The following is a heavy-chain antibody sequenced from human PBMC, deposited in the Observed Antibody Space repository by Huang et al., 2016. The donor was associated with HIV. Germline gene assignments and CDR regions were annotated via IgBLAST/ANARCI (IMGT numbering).Heavy chain of an antibody. Sequence: QVQLVESGGGVVQPGRSLRISCAASGFTFSSYGMDGVRQAPGKGLEWVAVISYDAKTKYYANSVKGRFSISRDNSKTTVYLQLNSLRLEDTAVYYCAKGGSAAAVLDFWGQGTLVTVSS. CDR3: AKGGSAAAVLDF. D-gene: IGHD6-13*01. J-gene: IGHJ4*02. CDR2: ISYDAKTK. V-gene: IGHV3-30*18. CDR1: GFTFSSYG.